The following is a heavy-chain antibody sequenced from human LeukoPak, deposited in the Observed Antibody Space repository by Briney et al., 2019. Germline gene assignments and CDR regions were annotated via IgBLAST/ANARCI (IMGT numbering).Heavy chain of an antibody. CDR2: ISSSSSYI. D-gene: IGHD2-2*01. CDR1: GFTFSSYS. CDR3: ARASGGDIVVVPAAAQYYFDY. V-gene: IGHV3-21*01. J-gene: IGHJ4*02. Sequence: GGSLRLSCAASGFTFSSYSMNWVRQAPGKGLEWVSSISSSSSYIYYADSVKGRFTISRDNAKNSLYLQMNSLRAEDTAVYYCARASGGDIVVVPAAAQYYFDYWGQGTLVTVSS.